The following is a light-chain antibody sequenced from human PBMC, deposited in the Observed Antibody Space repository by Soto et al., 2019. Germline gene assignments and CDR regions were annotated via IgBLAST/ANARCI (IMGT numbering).Light chain of an antibody. CDR2: EVS. CDR1: SSDVGAYNY. CDR3: AAWDDSLNDYV. V-gene: IGLV2-14*01. J-gene: IGLJ1*01. Sequence: QSALTQPASASGSPGQSITISCTGASSDVGAYNYVSWYQQYPGKAPKLMLYEVSARPPGVSNRFSGSKSGTSASLAISGLQSEDEADYYCAAWDDSLNDYVFGTGTKVTVL.